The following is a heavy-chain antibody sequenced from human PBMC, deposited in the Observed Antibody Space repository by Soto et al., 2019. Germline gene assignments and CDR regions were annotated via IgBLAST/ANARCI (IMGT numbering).Heavy chain of an antibody. CDR1: GDSFTSYW. CDR3: ARRPSPIAARPSYYYGMDV. V-gene: IGHV5-10-1*01. Sequence: GESLKISCKGSGDSFTSYWICWVCQMPGRGLEWMGRIDPSDSYTNYSPSFQGHVTISADKSISTAYLQWSSLKASDTAMYYCARRPSPIAARPSYYYGMDVWGQGTTVTVSS. CDR2: IDPSDSYT. D-gene: IGHD6-6*01. J-gene: IGHJ6*02.